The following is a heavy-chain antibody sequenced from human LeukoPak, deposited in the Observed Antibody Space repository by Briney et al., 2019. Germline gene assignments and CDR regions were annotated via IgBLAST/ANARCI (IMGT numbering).Heavy chain of an antibody. J-gene: IGHJ5*02. CDR3: ARAGGYSYGYFNWFDP. CDR2: IYFSGST. Sequence: SETLSLTCSVSGGSISSRRCYWGWIRQPPGKGLEWIGYIYFSGSTYYNPSLKSRVAISVDTSKNQFSLKLSSVTAADTAVYYCARAGGYSYGYFNWFDPWGQGTLVTVSS. D-gene: IGHD5-18*01. V-gene: IGHV4-30-4*08. CDR1: GGSISSRRCY.